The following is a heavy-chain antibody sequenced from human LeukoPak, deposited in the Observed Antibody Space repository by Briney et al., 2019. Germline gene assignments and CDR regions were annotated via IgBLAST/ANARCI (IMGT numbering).Heavy chain of an antibody. D-gene: IGHD6-13*01. CDR3: ARDLRGSSSWYGGGDYFDY. CDR2: IKPSGGNT. V-gene: IGHV1-46*01. Sequence: GASVKVSCKTSGYSFTSYNLHWVRQAPGQRLEWMGIIKPSGGNTNYAQKFQGRVTMTRDTSTSTAYMELRSLRSDDTAVYYCARDLRGSSSWYGGGDYFDYWGQGTLVTVSS. CDR1: GYSFTSYN. J-gene: IGHJ4*02.